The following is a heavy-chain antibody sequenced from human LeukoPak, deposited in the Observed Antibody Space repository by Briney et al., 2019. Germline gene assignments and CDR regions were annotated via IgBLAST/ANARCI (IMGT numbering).Heavy chain of an antibody. D-gene: IGHD5-24*01. CDR3: ARRRDGYNEDFFDY. CDR1: GGSFSGYY. J-gene: IGHJ4*02. CDR2: INHSGST. Sequence: SETLSLTCAVYGGSFSGYYWTWIRQPPGKGLEWIGEINHSGSTNYNPSLKSRVTISVDTSKNQFSLKLSSVTAADTAVYYCARRRDGYNEDFFDYWGQGTLVTVSS. V-gene: IGHV4-34*01.